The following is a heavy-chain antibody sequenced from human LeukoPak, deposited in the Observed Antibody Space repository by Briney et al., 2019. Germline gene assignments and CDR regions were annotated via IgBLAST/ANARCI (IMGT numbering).Heavy chain of an antibody. CDR1: GFTFSNYW. D-gene: IGHD1-7*01. Sequence: GGPLRLSCAASGFTFSNYWMSWVRQAPGKGLEWVANIKQDGSEKYYVDSVKGRFTISRDNAENSLYLQMNSLRAEDTAIYYCAREDDWNYEDYWGQGTLVTVSS. V-gene: IGHV3-7*01. J-gene: IGHJ4*02. CDR3: AREDDWNYEDY. CDR2: IKQDGSEK.